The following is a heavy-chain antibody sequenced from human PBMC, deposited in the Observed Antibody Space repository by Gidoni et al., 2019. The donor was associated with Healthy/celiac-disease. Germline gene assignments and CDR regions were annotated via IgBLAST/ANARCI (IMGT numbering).Heavy chain of an antibody. J-gene: IGHJ6*02. Sequence: QVQLQESGPGLVKPSETLSLTCPVSGGSISSYYWRWIRQPPGKGLEWIGYIYYSGSTNYNPSLKSRVTISVDTSKNQFSLKLSSVTAADTAVYYCARGSLDYYDFWSGYLGDGMDVWGQGTTVTVSS. CDR1: GGSISSYY. CDR2: IYYSGST. CDR3: ARGSLDYYDFWSGYLGDGMDV. V-gene: IGHV4-59*01. D-gene: IGHD3-3*01.